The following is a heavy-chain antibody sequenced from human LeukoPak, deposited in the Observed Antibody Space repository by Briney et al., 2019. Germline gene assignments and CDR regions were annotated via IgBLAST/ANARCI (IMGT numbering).Heavy chain of an antibody. J-gene: IGHJ6*03. Sequence: SETLSLTCTVSGGSISSYYWTWIRQPPGKGLEWIGYIYYSGSTNYNPSLKSRVTISVDTSKNQFSLKVSSVTAADTAVYYCARGRDYDTTAYWGDYYMDVWGKGTTVTVSS. V-gene: IGHV4-59*01. D-gene: IGHD3-9*01. CDR1: GGSISSYY. CDR3: ARGRDYDTTAYWGDYYMDV. CDR2: IYYSGST.